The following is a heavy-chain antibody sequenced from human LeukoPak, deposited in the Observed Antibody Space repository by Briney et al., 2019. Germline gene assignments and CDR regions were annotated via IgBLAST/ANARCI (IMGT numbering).Heavy chain of an antibody. CDR3: ARAAPSIIAVAEIPDY. Sequence: SGGSLRLSCAASRFTFSNYAMHWVRPAPGKGLEWVAVISYDGVYQYYADSVKGRFTISRDNSKNTLYLQMNSLRAQDTALYYCARAAPSIIAVAEIPDYWGQGTLVAVSS. V-gene: IGHV3-30*04. CDR1: RFTFSNYA. CDR2: ISYDGVYQ. J-gene: IGHJ4*02. D-gene: IGHD6-19*01.